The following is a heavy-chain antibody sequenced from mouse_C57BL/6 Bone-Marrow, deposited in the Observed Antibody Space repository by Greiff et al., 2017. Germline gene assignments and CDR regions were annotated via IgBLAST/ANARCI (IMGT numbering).Heavy chain of an antibody. V-gene: IGHV3-6*01. CDR1: GYSITSGYY. J-gene: IGHJ1*03. CDR2: ISYDGSN. Sequence: EVHLVESGPGLVKPSQSLSLTCSVTGYSITSGYYWNWLRQFPGNKLEWMGYISYDGSNNYNPSLKNRFSITRDTSKNQFFLKLNSVTTEDTATYYCARRGLRPYWYFDVWGTGTTVTVSA. D-gene: IGHD2-4*01. CDR3: ARRGLRPYWYFDV.